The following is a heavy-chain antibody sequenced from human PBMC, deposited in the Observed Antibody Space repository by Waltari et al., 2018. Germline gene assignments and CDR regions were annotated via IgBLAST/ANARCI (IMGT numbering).Heavy chain of an antibody. D-gene: IGHD6-19*01. Sequence: QVQLQESGPGLVKPSETLSLTCTVSGGSISSHYWSWIRQPPGTGLEWIGYIHYSGSTNYNPPLKSRVTISVDTSKNQFSLKLSSVTAADTAVYYCARGGSGWYEDYWGQGTLVTVSS. J-gene: IGHJ4*02. V-gene: IGHV4-59*11. CDR2: IHYSGST. CDR3: ARGGSGWYEDY. CDR1: GGSISSHY.